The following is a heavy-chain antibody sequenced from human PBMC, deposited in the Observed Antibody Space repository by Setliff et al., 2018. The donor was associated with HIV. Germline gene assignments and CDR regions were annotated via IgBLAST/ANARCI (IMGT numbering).Heavy chain of an antibody. CDR3: ARDPQWLVPGYFDY. V-gene: IGHV1-2*02. D-gene: IGHD6-19*01. J-gene: IGHJ4*02. Sequence: ASVKVSCKASGYTFTGYYMHWVRQAPGQGLEWMGWINPNSGGTNYAQKFQGRVTMTRDTSISTAYMELSRLRSDDTAVYYCARDPQWLVPGYFDYWGQGTQVTVSS. CDR2: INPNSGGT. CDR1: GYTFTGYY.